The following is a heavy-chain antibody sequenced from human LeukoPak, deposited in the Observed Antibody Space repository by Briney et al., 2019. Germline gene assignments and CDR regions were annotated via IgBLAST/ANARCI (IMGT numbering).Heavy chain of an antibody. CDR1: GFTFSTYW. V-gene: IGHV3-7*01. D-gene: IGHD7-27*01. CDR3: ARDSGDRPRAVGYYFDN. Sequence: PGGSLRLSCAASGFTFSTYWMAWVRQAPGKGLEWVANIKQDGGETYYVESVRGRFTISRDNANNLLYLQMSSLRVEDTAVYYCARDSGDRPRAVGYYFDNWGQGTLVTVSP. J-gene: IGHJ4*02. CDR2: IKQDGGET.